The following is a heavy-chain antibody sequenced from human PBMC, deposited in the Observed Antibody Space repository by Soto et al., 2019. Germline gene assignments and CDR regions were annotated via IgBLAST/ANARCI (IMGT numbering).Heavy chain of an antibody. J-gene: IGHJ6*02. CDR1: GGTFSSRA. CDR3: ANSRGGTFLGYHGMDI. Sequence: QVQLVQSGPEVKKTGTSVKVSCKASGGTFSSRAISWVRQAPGQGLEWMGGIIPVFGRVNYAEKFQDRVTITADESTGKVYMELSSLISEDTALYYCANSRGGTFLGYHGMDIWGQGTTVSVSS. CDR2: IIPVFGRV. V-gene: IGHV1-69*01. D-gene: IGHD3-16*01.